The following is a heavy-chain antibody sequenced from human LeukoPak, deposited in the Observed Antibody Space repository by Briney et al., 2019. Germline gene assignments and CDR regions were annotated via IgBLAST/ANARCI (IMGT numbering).Heavy chain of an antibody. CDR2: IIPIFGTA. CDR1: GYTFTSYA. V-gene: IGHV1-69*13. J-gene: IGHJ6*02. D-gene: IGHD4-11*01. Sequence: SVKVSCKASGYTFTSYAISWVRQAPGQGLEWMGGIIPIFGTANYAQKFQGRVTITADESTSTAYMELSSLRSEDTAVYYCASLTTVTDYYYYGMDVWGQGTTVTVSS. CDR3: ASLTTVTDYYYYGMDV.